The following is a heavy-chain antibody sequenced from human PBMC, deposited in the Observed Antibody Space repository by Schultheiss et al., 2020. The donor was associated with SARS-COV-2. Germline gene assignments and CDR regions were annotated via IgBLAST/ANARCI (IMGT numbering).Heavy chain of an antibody. CDR1: GFIFSNYW. CDR3: TRPSQASSSAAVPDY. V-gene: IGHV3-74*01. CDR2: INSDGSST. J-gene: IGHJ4*02. Sequence: GESLKISCAVSGFIFSNYWMHWVRQAPGKGLVWVSRINSDGSSTSYADSVKGRFTISRDDSKNTAYLQMNSLKTEDTAVYYCTRPSQASSSAAVPDYWGQGTLVTVSS. D-gene: IGHD2-2*02.